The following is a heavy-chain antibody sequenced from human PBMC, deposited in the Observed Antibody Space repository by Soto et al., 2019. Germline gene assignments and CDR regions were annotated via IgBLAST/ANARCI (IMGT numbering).Heavy chain of an antibody. Sequence: EASVKVSCKASGFTFTSYAITWVRQAPGQRLEWMGWINAGNGNTKYSQKFQGRVTITRDTSANTAYMELSSLRSEDTAVYYCARSIVVVTALDYWGQGTLVTVSS. D-gene: IGHD2-21*02. V-gene: IGHV1-3*01. CDR1: GFTFTSYA. CDR3: ARSIVVVTALDY. J-gene: IGHJ4*02. CDR2: INAGNGNT.